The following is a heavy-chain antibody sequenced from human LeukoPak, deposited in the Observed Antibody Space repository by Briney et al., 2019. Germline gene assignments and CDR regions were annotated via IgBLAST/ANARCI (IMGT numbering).Heavy chain of an antibody. J-gene: IGHJ4*02. V-gene: IGHV4-34*01. D-gene: IGHD6-13*01. Sequence: PSETLSLTCAVYGGSFSGYYWSWIRQPPGKGLEWIGEINHSGSTNYNPSLKSRVTISVDTSKNQFSLKLSAVTAADTAVYYCARVRQQLVPAYFDYWGQGTLVTVSP. CDR1: GGSFSGYY. CDR2: INHSGST. CDR3: ARVRQQLVPAYFDY.